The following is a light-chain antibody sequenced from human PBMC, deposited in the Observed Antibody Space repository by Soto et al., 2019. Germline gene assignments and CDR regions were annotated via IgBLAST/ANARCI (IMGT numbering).Light chain of an antibody. CDR2: EGS. CDR1: RSDVGRYNL. Sequence: QHALTQPASVSGSPGQSITISCTGTRSDVGRYNLVSWYQQHPGKAPKLMIYEGSKRPSGVSNRFSGSKSGNTASLTISGLQAEDEADYYCCSYAGSSTYVFGTGTKGIVL. CDR3: CSYAGSSTYV. J-gene: IGLJ1*01. V-gene: IGLV2-23*01.